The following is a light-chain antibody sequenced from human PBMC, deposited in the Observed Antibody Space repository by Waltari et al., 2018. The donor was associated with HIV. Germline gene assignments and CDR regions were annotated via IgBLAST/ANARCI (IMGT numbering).Light chain of an antibody. V-gene: IGLV1-40*01. J-gene: IGLJ2*01. CDR1: SSNIAAGYD. CDR3: QSYDSSLSAYVV. CDR2: ANI. Sequence: QSVLTQPPSVSGAPGQRVNISCTGTSSNIAAGYDVHWYQQLPGTAPKLLIYANIHRPSGVPDRFSVSKSATSASLAITGLQAEDEADYFCQSYDSSLSAYVVFGGGTKLTVL.